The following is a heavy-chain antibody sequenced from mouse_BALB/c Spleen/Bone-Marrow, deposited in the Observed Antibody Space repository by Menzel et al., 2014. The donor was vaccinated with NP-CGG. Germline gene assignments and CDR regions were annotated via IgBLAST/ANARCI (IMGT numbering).Heavy chain of an antibody. CDR1: GFTFTDYY. J-gene: IGHJ4*01. Sequence: EVKLVDSGGGLVQPGGSLILSCTTSGFTFTDYYMSWVRRPPGKALGWLAFIRNKAYGYTTEYSASVRGRFTISRDNSQSILYLQMNTLRAEDSATYYCARFPMDYWGQGTSVTVSS. CDR2: IRNKAYGYTT. CDR3: ARFPMDY. V-gene: IGHV7-3*02.